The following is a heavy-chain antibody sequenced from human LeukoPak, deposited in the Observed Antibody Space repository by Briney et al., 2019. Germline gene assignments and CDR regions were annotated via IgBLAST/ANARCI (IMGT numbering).Heavy chain of an antibody. Sequence: GGSLRLSCAASGFTFSNYEMNWVRQAPGKGVEWLSYISTSGSTIHYADSVQGRFTISRDDAKNSLFLQMNSLRAEDTGIYHCVRDATETQMGWVYFDYWGQGTLVTVSS. V-gene: IGHV3-48*03. CDR1: GFTFSNYE. CDR3: VRDATETQMGWVYFDY. CDR2: ISTSGSTI. D-gene: IGHD4-17*01. J-gene: IGHJ4*02.